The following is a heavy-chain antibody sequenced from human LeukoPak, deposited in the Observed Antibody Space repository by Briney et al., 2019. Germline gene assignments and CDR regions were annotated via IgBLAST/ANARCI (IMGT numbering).Heavy chain of an antibody. CDR2: IHTSGST. D-gene: IGHD4-23*01. Sequence: SETLSLTCTVSGGSISSYYWSWIRQPAGKGLEWIGRIHTSGSTNYNPSLKSRVTMSVDTSKNQFSLKLSSVTAADTAVYYCARDSTVVTAGGYWYFDLWGRGTLVTVSS. CDR3: ARDSTVVTAGGYWYFDL. V-gene: IGHV4-4*07. J-gene: IGHJ2*01. CDR1: GGSISSYY.